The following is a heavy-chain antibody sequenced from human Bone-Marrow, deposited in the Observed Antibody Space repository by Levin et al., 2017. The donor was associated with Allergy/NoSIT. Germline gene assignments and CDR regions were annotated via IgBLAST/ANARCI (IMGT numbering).Heavy chain of an antibody. V-gene: IGHV3-23*01. CDR3: AKDRIFGYPYSFNY. CDR1: GFVFSDFA. D-gene: IGHD3-10*02. CDR2: ISGSGRDT. Sequence: LSLTCAASGFVFSDFAMSWVRQAPGKGLEWVSGISGSGRDTFYADSLKGRFTISRDNSKNTLFLQLSSLRVEDTAVYYCAKDRIFGYPYSFNYWGQGVLVTASS. J-gene: IGHJ4*02.